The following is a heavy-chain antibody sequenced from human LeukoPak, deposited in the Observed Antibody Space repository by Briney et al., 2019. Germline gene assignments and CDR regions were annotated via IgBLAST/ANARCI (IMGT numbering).Heavy chain of an antibody. CDR2: IYYSGST. V-gene: IGHV4-59*01. J-gene: IGHJ4*02. CDR3: ARKRGYSYGLYYFDY. D-gene: IGHD5-18*01. Sequence: SETLSLTCTVSGGSISSYYWSWIRQPPGKGLEWIGYIYYSGSTNYNPSLKSRVTISVDTSKNQFSLKLSSVTAADTAVYYCARKRGYSYGLYYFDYWGQGTLVTVSS. CDR1: GGSISSYY.